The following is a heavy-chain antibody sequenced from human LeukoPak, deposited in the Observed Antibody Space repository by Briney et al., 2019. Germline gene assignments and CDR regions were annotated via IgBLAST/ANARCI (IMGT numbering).Heavy chain of an antibody. CDR1: GYTFTSYG. CDR3: ARSELRYFDWLLMNNWFGP. CDR2: ISAYNGNT. J-gene: IGHJ5*02. D-gene: IGHD3-9*01. V-gene: IGHV1-18*01. Sequence: ASVKVSCKASGYTFTSYGISWVRQAPGQGLEWMGWISAYNGNTNYAQKLQGRVTMTTDTSTSTAYMELRSLRSDDTAVYYCARSELRYFDWLLMNNWFGPWGQGTLVTVSS.